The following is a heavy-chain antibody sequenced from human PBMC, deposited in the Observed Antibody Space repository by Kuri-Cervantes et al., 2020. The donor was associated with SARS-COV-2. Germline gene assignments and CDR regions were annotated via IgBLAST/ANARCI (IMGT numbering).Heavy chain of an antibody. D-gene: IGHD4-11*01. CDR2: IRSKANSYAT. V-gene: IGHV3-73*01. CDR1: GFTFSGSA. J-gene: IGHJ4*02. CDR3: TIDYSNFSY. Sequence: GESLKISCAASGFTFSGSAMHWVRQASGKGLEWVGRIRSKANSYATAYAASVKGRFTISRDDSKNTAYLQMNSLKTEDTAVYYCTIDYSNFSYWGQGTLVTFSS.